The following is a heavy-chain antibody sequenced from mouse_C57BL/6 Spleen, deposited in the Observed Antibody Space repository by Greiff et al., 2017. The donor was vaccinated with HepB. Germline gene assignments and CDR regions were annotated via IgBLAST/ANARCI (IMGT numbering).Heavy chain of an antibody. CDR3: ARSEDYYGSRNY. Sequence: QVQLKQPGAELVKPGASVKMSCKASGYTFTSYWITWVKQRPGQGLEWIGDIYPGSGSTNYNEKFKSKATLTVDTSSSTAYMQLSSLTSEDSAVYYCARSEDYYGSRNYWGQGTTLTVSS. CDR2: IYPGSGST. J-gene: IGHJ2*01. D-gene: IGHD1-1*01. V-gene: IGHV1-55*01. CDR1: GYTFTSYW.